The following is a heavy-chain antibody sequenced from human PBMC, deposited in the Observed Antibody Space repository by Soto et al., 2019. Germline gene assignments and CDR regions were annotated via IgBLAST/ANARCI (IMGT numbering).Heavy chain of an antibody. CDR2: ISYDGSNK. CDR1: GFTFSSYA. D-gene: IGHD3-22*01. CDR3: ARDNRDSSGYYYLFDY. V-gene: IGHV3-30-3*01. J-gene: IGHJ4*02. Sequence: QVQLVESGGGVVQPGRSLRLSCAASGFTFSSYAMHWVRQAPGKGLEWVAGISYDGSNKYYADSVKGRFTISRDNSKNTLYLQMNRLRAEDTAVYYCARDNRDSSGYYYLFDYWGQGTLVTVSS.